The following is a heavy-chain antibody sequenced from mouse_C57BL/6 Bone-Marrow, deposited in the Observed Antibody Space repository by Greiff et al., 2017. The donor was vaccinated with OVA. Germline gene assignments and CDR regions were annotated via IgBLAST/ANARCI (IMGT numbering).Heavy chain of an antibody. CDR2: ILPSIGRT. Sequence: QVQLKESGSELRSPGSSVKLSCKDFDSEVFPIAYMSWVRQKPGHGFEWIGGILPSIGRTIYGEKFEDKATLDADTLSNTAYLELNSLTSEDSAIYYCARSHYYGSSYGYAMDYWGQGTSVTVSS. D-gene: IGHD1-1*01. V-gene: IGHV15-2*01. CDR1: DSEVFPIAY. J-gene: IGHJ4*01. CDR3: ARSHYYGSSYGYAMDY.